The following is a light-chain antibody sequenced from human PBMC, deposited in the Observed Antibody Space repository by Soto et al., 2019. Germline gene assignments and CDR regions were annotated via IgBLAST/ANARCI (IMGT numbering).Light chain of an antibody. CDR1: SSDVGGYNY. CDR3: CSCTSSSTLV. CDR2: DVS. Sequence: QSALTQPASVSGSPGQSITISCTGTSSDVGGYNYVSWYQQHPGKAPKLMIYDVSDRPSGVSNRFSGSKSGNTASLTISGLQAEDEADYYCCSCTSSSTLVFGGGTKLTVL. J-gene: IGLJ2*01. V-gene: IGLV2-14*01.